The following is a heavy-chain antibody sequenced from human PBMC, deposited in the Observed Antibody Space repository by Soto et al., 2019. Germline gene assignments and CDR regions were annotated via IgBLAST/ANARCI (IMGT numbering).Heavy chain of an antibody. CDR2: ISAYNGNT. CDR3: ARVDLDYDILTGYYRDFDY. Sequence: GASVKVSCKASGYTFTSYGISWVRQAPGQGLEWMGWISAYNGNTNYTKKHQGKVNKNTETTKNTAYKEMKSLRSDDTAVYYCARVDLDYDILTGYYRDFDYWG. CDR1: GYTFTSYG. J-gene: IGHJ4*01. V-gene: IGHV1-18*01. D-gene: IGHD3-9*01.